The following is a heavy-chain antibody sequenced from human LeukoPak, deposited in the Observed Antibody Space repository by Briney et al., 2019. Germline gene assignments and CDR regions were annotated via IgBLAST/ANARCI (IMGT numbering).Heavy chain of an antibody. V-gene: IGHV4-59*01. D-gene: IGHD2-2*02. CDR2: IYYSGST. J-gene: IGHJ3*02. CDR1: GGSISSYY. CDR3: ARVKGYCSSTSCYSAFDI. Sequence: PSETLSLTCTVSGGSISSYYWSCIRQPPGKGLEWIGYIYYSGSTNYNPSLKSRVTISVDTSKNQFSLKLSSVTAADTAVYYCARVKGYCSSTSCYSAFDIWGQGTMVTVSS.